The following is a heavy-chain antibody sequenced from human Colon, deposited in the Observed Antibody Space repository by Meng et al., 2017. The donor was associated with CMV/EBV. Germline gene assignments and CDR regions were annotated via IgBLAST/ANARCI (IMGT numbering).Heavy chain of an antibody. Sequence: VQLLESGGNLVRPGGSLRLYCAAYGFRFNNHAMGWVRQAPGRRLELVSNIGGSGDETYYADSGKGRFTISRDNSRNTLYLQMSSLRAEDTAIYYCARLTPTYSSATFDYWGQGALVTVSS. V-gene: IGHV3-23*01. CDR1: GFRFNNHA. D-gene: IGHD2/OR15-2a*01. J-gene: IGHJ4*02. CDR2: IGGSGDET. CDR3: ARLTPTYSSATFDY.